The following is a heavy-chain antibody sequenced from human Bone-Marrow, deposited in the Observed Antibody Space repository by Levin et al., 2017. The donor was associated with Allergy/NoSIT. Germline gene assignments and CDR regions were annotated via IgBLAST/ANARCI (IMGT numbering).Heavy chain of an antibody. V-gene: IGHV3-53*01. CDR2: KYSGGTT. CDR1: GLSVSTYD. J-gene: IGHJ4*02. Sequence: ETLSLTCAVSGLSVSTYDMTWVRQAPGKGLEWVSVKYSGGTTDYAHSVRGRFTIARDNSKNTLYLQMNALRAEDTAIYYCASGTSSRPVEFWGQGTQVTVS. CDR3: ASGTSSRPVEF. D-gene: IGHD6-6*01.